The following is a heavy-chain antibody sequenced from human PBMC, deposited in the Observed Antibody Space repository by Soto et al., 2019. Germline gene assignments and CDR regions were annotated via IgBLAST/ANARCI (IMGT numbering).Heavy chain of an antibody. CDR3: ARDRVTTVTTFSYRPYNWFDP. CDR2: IIPIFGTA. J-gene: IGHJ5*02. V-gene: IGHV1-69*13. Sequence: SVKVSCKASGGTFSSYAISWVRQAPGQGLEWMGGIIPIFGTANYAQKFQGRVTITADESTSTAYMELSSLRSEDTAVYYCARDRVTTVTTFSYRPYNWFDPWGQGTLVTVSS. CDR1: GGTFSSYA. D-gene: IGHD4-17*01.